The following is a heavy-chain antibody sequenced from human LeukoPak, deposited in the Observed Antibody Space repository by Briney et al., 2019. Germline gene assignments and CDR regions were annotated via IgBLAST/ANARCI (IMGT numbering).Heavy chain of an antibody. J-gene: IGHJ4*02. Sequence: GASVKVSCKASGYTFTSYYMHWVRQAPGQGLEWMGIINPSGGSTSYAQKFQGRVTMTRDTSTSTVYMELSSLRSEDTAVYYCARTLTVTTHGHGGDYWGQGTLVTVSS. CDR2: INPSGGST. CDR3: ARTLTVTTHGHGGDY. V-gene: IGHV1-46*01. D-gene: IGHD4-17*01. CDR1: GYTFTSYY.